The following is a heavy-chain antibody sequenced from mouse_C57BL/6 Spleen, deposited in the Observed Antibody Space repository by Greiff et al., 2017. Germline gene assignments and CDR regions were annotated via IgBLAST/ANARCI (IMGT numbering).Heavy chain of an antibody. CDR3: ARRGTRYAMDY. CDR1: GYTFTDYY. J-gene: IGHJ4*01. Sequence: QVQLKESGAELVRPGASVKLSCKASGYTFTDYYINWVKQRPGQGLEWIARIYPGSGNTYYNEKFKGKSTLTAEKSSSTAYMQLSSLTSEDSAVYFCARRGTRYAMDYWGQGTSVTVSS. CDR2: IYPGSGNT. V-gene: IGHV1-76*01. D-gene: IGHD3-3*01.